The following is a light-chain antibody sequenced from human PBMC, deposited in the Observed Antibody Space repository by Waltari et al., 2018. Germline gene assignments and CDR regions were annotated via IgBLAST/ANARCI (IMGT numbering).Light chain of an antibody. CDR2: DVS. Sequence: QSALTPPASVSGSPGQSLTISCTGTRRDIGGYNHVSWYQQHPGKVPKLIIYDVSGRPSGVSNRFSGSKSGNTASLTISGLQAEDEADYYCSSYTSSTTNVFGSGTKVTVL. J-gene: IGLJ6*01. V-gene: IGLV2-14*03. CDR1: RRDIGGYNH. CDR3: SSYTSSTTNV.